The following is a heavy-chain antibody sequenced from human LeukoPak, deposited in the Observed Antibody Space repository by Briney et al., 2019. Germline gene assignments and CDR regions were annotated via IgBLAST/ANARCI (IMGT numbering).Heavy chain of an antibody. D-gene: IGHD2-15*01. Sequence: SGTLSLTCFISGGSISSYFWSWVRQPAGKGLDWIGRTYTSGTTNYNTSLMSRVTLSLDTSKNQFSLKLTSVTAADTAVYYCARESGEIGRSMDVWGKGTPVTVSS. CDR2: TYTSGTT. CDR3: ARESGEIGRSMDV. J-gene: IGHJ6*03. V-gene: IGHV4-4*07. CDR1: GGSISSYF.